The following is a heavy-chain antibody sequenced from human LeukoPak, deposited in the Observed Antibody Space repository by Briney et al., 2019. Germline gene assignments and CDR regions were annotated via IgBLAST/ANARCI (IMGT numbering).Heavy chain of an antibody. V-gene: IGHV4-39*07. J-gene: IGHJ4*02. D-gene: IGHD6-13*01. CDR1: GGSISSSTYY. CDR3: ARGSKAAPGTFDY. CDR2: IYYSGST. Sequence: SETLSLTCTVSGGSISSSTYYWGWIRQAPGKGLEWIGSIYYSGSTYYNPSLKSRVAISVDTSKNQFSLKLSSVTAADTAVYYCARGSKAAPGTFDYWGQGTLVTVSS.